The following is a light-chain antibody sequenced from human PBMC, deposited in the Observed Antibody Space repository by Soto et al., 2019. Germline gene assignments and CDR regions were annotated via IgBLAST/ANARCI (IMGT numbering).Light chain of an antibody. V-gene: IGLV2-23*01. J-gene: IGLJ1*01. CDR3: CSYAGSNTYV. CDR1: SSDIGSSNL. CDR2: EAT. Sequence: QSALTQPASVSGSPGQSITISCTGTSSDIGSSNLVSWYQDHPGKAPKLIIYEATQRPSGISYRFSGSKSGNMASLTISGLQAEDEADYYCCSYAGSNTYVFGTGTKVTVL.